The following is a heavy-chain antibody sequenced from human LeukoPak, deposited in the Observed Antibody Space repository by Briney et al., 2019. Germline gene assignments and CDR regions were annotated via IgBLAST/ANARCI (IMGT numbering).Heavy chain of an antibody. CDR3: ARVLRRITMVRGADNWFDP. D-gene: IGHD3-10*01. CDR1: GYPISSGYY. CDR2: IYHSGST. Sequence: SETLSLTCTVSGYPISSGYYWGWIRQPPGKGLEWIGSIYHSGSTYYNPSLKSRVTISVDTSKNQFSLKLSSVTAADTAVYYCARVLRRITMVRGADNWFDPWGQGTLVTVSS. V-gene: IGHV4-38-2*02. J-gene: IGHJ5*02.